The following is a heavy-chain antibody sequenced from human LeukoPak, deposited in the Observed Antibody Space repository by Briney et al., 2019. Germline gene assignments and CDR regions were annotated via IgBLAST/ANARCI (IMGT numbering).Heavy chain of an antibody. Sequence: ESGPTLVKPTQTLTLTCTFSGFSLSTSGVGVGWIRQPPGKALEWLALIYWDDDKRYSPSLKSRLTITKDTSKNQVVLTMTNMDPVDTATYYCAHRRNSSSWYFHDAFDIWGQGTMVTVSS. V-gene: IGHV2-5*02. CDR3: AHRRNSSSWYFHDAFDI. D-gene: IGHD6-13*01. J-gene: IGHJ3*02. CDR1: GFSLSTSGVG. CDR2: IYWDDDK.